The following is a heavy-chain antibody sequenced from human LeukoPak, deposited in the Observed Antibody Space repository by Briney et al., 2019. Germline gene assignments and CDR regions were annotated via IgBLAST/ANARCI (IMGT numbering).Heavy chain of an antibody. Sequence: SETLSLTCTVSGASISSHYWSWIRQPPGRGLEWIGYIYDTGGTNYNPSLKSRVTISPDTSKNQFSLNLSSVTAADTAVYYCARGHYYDNSGDYWGRGILVTVSS. CDR3: ARGHYYDNSGDY. CDR2: IYDTGGT. J-gene: IGHJ4*02. D-gene: IGHD3-22*01. V-gene: IGHV4-59*11. CDR1: GASISSHY.